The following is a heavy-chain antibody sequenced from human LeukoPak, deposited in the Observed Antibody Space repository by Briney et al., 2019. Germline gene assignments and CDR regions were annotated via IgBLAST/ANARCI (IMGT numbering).Heavy chain of an antibody. CDR1: GYTFTSYG. V-gene: IGHV1-18*01. CDR3: ARDSYCSSTSCYPYYFDY. D-gene: IGHD2-2*01. Sequence: ASVKVSCKASGYTFTSYGISWVRQAPGQGVEWMGWISAYNGDTNYAQKLPGRVTMTPDTSTSTAYMELRSMRSDDTAVYYCARDSYCSSTSCYPYYFDYWGQGDLVTVSS. CDR2: ISAYNGDT. J-gene: IGHJ4*02.